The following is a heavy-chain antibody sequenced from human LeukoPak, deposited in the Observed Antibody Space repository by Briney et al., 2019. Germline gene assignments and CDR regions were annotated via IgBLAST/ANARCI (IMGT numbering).Heavy chain of an antibody. CDR3: ARRYCSSTSCYRREWFDP. D-gene: IGHD2-2*01. Sequence: ASVKVSCKASGYTFTSYYMHWVRQAPGQGLEWMGIINPSGGSTSYAQKFQGRVTMTRDTSTSTVYMELSSLRSEDTAAYYCARRYCSSTSCYRREWFDPWGQGTLVTVSS. CDR2: INPSGGST. CDR1: GYTFTSYY. V-gene: IGHV1-46*01. J-gene: IGHJ5*02.